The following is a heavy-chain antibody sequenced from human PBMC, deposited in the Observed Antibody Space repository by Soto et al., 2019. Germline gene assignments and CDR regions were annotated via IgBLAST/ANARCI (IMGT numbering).Heavy chain of an antibody. V-gene: IGHV3-23*01. CDR3: AKQGNGYNTDY. J-gene: IGHJ4*02. CDR2: ISDSGVSS. CDR1: GFTFSTCA. D-gene: IGHD5-12*01. Sequence: GGSLRLSCAASGFTFSTCAMNWVRQAPGKGLEWVSGISDSGVSSYYADSAKGRFTISRDNSKNTLHLQMNSLRAEDTAVYYCAKQGNGYNTDYWGQGTLVTVSS.